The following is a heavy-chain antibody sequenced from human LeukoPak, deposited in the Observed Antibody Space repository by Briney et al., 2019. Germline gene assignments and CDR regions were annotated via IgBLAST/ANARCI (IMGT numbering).Heavy chain of an antibody. J-gene: IGHJ4*02. CDR1: GFTFSTYA. V-gene: IGHV3-23*01. Sequence: EPGGSLRLSCAASGFTFSTYAMSWVRQAPGKGLEWVSAISGSGGSTYHADSVKGRFTISRDNSKNTLYLQMNSLRAEDTAVYYCAKSVGTTEDYFDYWGQGTLVTVSS. CDR2: ISGSGGST. D-gene: IGHD1-7*01. CDR3: AKSVGTTEDYFDY.